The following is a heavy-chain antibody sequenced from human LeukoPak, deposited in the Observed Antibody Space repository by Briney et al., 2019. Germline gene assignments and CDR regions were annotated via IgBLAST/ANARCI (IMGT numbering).Heavy chain of an antibody. CDR2: INERGDIT. Sequence: PGGSLRLSCVASGFTFSKHPMSWVRQAPGNGLELVSAINERGDITKYADSVMRRFTISRDNSKNTLYLQMNSLRAEDTAVYYCARGDDISPGRVLDYWGREPWSPSPQ. CDR3: ARGDDISPGRVLDY. CDR1: GFTFSKHP. D-gene: IGHD3-9*01. J-gene: IGHJ4*02. V-gene: IGHV3-23*01.